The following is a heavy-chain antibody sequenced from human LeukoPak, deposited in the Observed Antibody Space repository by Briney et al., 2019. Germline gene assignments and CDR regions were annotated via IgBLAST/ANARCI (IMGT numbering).Heavy chain of an antibody. J-gene: IGHJ6*02. Sequence: SQTLSLTCTVSGGSISSSSYYWGWIRQPPGKGLEWIGSIYYSGSTYYNPSLKSRVTISVDTSKNQFSLKLSSVTAADTAVYYCARAIYRAGSGSPYYYYGMDVWGQGTTVTVSS. CDR3: ARAIYRAGSGSPYYYYGMDV. CDR1: GGSISSSSYY. CDR2: IYYSGST. V-gene: IGHV4-39*07. D-gene: IGHD3-10*01.